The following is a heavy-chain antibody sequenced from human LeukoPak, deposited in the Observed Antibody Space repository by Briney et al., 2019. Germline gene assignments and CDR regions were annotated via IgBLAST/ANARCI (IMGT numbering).Heavy chain of an antibody. J-gene: IGHJ5*02. CDR2: IYYSGST. CDR3: ARGPPGMVRGVYWFDP. Sequence: SETLSLTCTVSGGSISSYYWSWIRQPPGKGLEWIGYIYYSGSTNNNPSLKSRVTISVDTSKNQFSLKLSSVTAADTAVYYCARGPPGMVRGVYWFDPWGQGTLVTVSS. V-gene: IGHV4-59*13. CDR1: GGSISSYY. D-gene: IGHD3-10*01.